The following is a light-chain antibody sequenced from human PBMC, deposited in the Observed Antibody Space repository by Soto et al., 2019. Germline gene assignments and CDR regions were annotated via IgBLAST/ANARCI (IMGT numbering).Light chain of an antibody. CDR2: EGG. J-gene: IGLJ2*01. CDR3: CSYAGSTILI. Sequence: QSVLTQPASVSGSPGQSITISCTGTSSDVGGYNLVSWYQQHPGKAPKLMIYEGGKRPSGVSNRFSGSNSGNTASLTISGLQAEDEADYYCCSYAGSTILIFGGGTKVTVL. CDR1: SSDVGGYNL. V-gene: IGLV2-23*01.